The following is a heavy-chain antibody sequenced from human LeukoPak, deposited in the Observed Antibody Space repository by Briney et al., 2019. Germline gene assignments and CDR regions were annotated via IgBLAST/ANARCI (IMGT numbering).Heavy chain of an antibody. Sequence: GGSLRLSCAASGFTFNTYWMTWVRHGPGKGLEWVATINKDGTEKYYVDSVKGRFTISRDNVENSLYLHMDSLRAEDTAVYYCTRGGRSTSYYWQYWGQGSLVTVSS. J-gene: IGHJ4*02. D-gene: IGHD1-26*01. CDR3: TRGGRSTSYYWQY. CDR2: INKDGTEK. CDR1: GFTFNTYW. V-gene: IGHV3-7*01.